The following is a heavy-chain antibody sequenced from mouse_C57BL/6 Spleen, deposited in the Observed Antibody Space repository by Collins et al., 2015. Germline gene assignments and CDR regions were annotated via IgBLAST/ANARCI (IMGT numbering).Heavy chain of an antibody. D-gene: IGHD3-2*02. J-gene: IGHJ4*01. CDR3: ARPSGYGAMDY. V-gene: IGHV9-3*01. Sequence: QIQLVQSGPELKKPGETVKISCKASGYTFTTYGMSWVKQAPGKGLKWMGWINTYSGVPTYADDFKGRFAFSLETSASTAYLQINNLKNEDTATYFCARPSGYGAMDYWGQGTSVTVSS. CDR2: INTYSGVP. CDR1: GYTFTTYG.